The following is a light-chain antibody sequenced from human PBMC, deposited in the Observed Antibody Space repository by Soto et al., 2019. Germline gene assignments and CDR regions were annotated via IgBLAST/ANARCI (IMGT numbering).Light chain of an antibody. J-gene: IGKJ5*01. CDR3: QQSYNWPLT. Sequence: DIQMTQSPASLSASLGDRVTLSCRASQSLTSNLAWYQQKAGLAPRLLIYDASTIHRGVPSRFSGSGSGTDFTLTITSLQPEDFAIYFCQQSYNWPLTFGQGTRLEIK. V-gene: IGKV1-39*01. CDR2: DAS. CDR1: QSLTSN.